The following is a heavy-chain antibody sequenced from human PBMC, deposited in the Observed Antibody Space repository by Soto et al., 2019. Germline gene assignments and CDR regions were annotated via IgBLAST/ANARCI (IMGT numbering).Heavy chain of an antibody. Sequence: ASVKVSCKASVYTFTSYGISWVRLAPGQGLEWMGWINPNSGGTNYAQKFQGRVTMTTDTSISTAYMELSRLRSDDTAVYYCAREDYDYIWGSYRRSYYFDYWGQGTLVTVSS. J-gene: IGHJ4*02. CDR3: AREDYDYIWGSYRRSYYFDY. D-gene: IGHD3-16*02. CDR1: VYTFTSYG. CDR2: INPNSGGT. V-gene: IGHV1-2*02.